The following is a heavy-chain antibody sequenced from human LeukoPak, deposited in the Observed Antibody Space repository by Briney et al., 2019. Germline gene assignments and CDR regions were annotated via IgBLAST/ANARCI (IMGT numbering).Heavy chain of an antibody. CDR3: ARDPQDYYKDGWLFYFGY. J-gene: IGHJ4*02. Sequence: PSETLSLTCTVSGGSISSGGYYWSWIRQHPGKGLEWIGYIYYSGSTYYNPSLKSRVTISVDTSKNQFSLKLSSVTAADTAVYYCARDPQDYYKDGWLFYFGYWGQGTLVTVSS. CDR2: IYYSGST. V-gene: IGHV4-31*03. D-gene: IGHD3-10*01. CDR1: GGSISSGGYY.